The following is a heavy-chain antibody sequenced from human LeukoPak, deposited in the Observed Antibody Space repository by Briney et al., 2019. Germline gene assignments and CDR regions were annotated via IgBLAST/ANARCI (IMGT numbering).Heavy chain of an antibody. D-gene: IGHD2-15*01. Sequence: SVKVSCKASGGTFSSYAISWVRQAPGQGLEWVGGVIPIFGTANYAQKFQGRVTITADKSTSTAYMELSSLRSEDTAVYYCASCSPGPYYYYGMDVWGKGTTVTVSS. J-gene: IGHJ6*04. V-gene: IGHV1-69*06. CDR1: GGTFSSYA. CDR2: VIPIFGTA. CDR3: ASCSPGPYYYYGMDV.